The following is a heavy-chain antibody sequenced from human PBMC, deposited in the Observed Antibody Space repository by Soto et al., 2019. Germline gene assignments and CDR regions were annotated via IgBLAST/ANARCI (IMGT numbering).Heavy chain of an antibody. CDR3: ARRHSSSWYYFDY. J-gene: IGHJ4*02. CDR2: IIPIFGTA. D-gene: IGHD6-13*01. Sequence: SVKVSCKASRGTFSSYAISWVRQAPGQGLEWMGGIIPIFGTANYAQKFQGRVTITADESTSTAYMELSSLRSEDTAVYYCARRHSSSWYYFDYWGQGTLVTVSS. CDR1: RGTFSSYA. V-gene: IGHV1-69*13.